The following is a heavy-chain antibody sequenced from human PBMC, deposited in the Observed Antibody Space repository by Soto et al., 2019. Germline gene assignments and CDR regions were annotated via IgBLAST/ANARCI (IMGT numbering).Heavy chain of an antibody. CDR1: GFTFSSYS. V-gene: IGHV3-21*01. D-gene: IGHD1-1*01. CDR2: ISSSSSYI. Sequence: EVQLVESGGGLVKPGGSLRLSCAASGFTFSSYSMNWVRQAPGKGLEWVSSISSSSSYIYYADSVKGRFTISRDNAKNSLYLQMSSLRAEDTAVYYCARENWTDAAFDIWGQGTMVTVAS. J-gene: IGHJ3*02. CDR3: ARENWTDAAFDI.